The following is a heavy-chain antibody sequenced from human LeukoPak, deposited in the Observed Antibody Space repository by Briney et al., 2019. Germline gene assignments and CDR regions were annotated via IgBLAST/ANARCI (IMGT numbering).Heavy chain of an antibody. CDR1: GFIFGDHA. CDR3: TRVASSVMDV. Sequence: GGSLRLSCTASGFIFGDHAMSWVRQAPGKGLDWVGFIESKRYGRTTEYAASVKGRFTISRDDSKSIAYLQMNSLKTEDTAVYYCTRVASSVMDVWGQGTTVTVSS. CDR2: IESKRYGRTT. D-gene: IGHD2-15*01. J-gene: IGHJ6*02. V-gene: IGHV3-49*04.